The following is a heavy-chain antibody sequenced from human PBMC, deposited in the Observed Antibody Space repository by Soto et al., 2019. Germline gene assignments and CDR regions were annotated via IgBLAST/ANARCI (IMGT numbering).Heavy chain of an antibody. CDR2: ISYDGSNK. Sequence: QVQLVESGGGVVQPGRSLRLSCAASGFTFSSYGMHWVRQAPGKGLEWVAVISYDGSNKYYADSVKGRFTISRDNSKNTLYLQMNSLRAEDTAVYYCAKSTYNGYLFDYWGQGTLVTVSS. J-gene: IGHJ4*02. CDR3: AKSTYNGYLFDY. CDR1: GFTFSSYG. D-gene: IGHD5-12*01. V-gene: IGHV3-30*18.